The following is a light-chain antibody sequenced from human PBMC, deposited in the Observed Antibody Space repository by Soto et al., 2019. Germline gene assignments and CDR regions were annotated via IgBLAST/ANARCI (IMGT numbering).Light chain of an antibody. CDR3: QQDNSYPCT. V-gene: IGKV1-5*03. CDR1: QSISSW. Sequence: DIQMTQSPSTLSASVGDRATITCRASQSISSWLAWYQQKPGKAPNLLIYKASTLKSGVPSRFSGSGSGTEFTRTISSLQPYDFATYYFQQDNSYPCTFGGGTKWEFK. J-gene: IGKJ4*01. CDR2: KAS.